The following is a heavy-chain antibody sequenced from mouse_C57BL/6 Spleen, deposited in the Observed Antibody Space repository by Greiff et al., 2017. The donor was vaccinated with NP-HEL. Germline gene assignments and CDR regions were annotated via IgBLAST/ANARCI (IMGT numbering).Heavy chain of an antibody. CDR1: GYTFTDYY. CDR2: INPNNGGT. Sequence: VQLQQSGPELVKPGASVKISCKASGYTFTDYYMNWVKQSHGKSLEWIGDINPNNGGTSYNQKFKGKATLTVDKSSSTAYMELRSLTSEDSAVYYCAREVVQDYYAMDDWGQGTSVTVSS. D-gene: IGHD1-1*01. J-gene: IGHJ4*01. CDR3: AREVVQDYYAMDD. V-gene: IGHV1-26*01.